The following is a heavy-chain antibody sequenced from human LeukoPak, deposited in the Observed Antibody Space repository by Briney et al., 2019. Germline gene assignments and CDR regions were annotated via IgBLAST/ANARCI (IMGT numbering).Heavy chain of an antibody. V-gene: IGHV3-43D*03. CDR2: ISWDGGST. CDR3: AKDIGYGPQIRAAFDI. CDR1: GFTFDDYA. J-gene: IGHJ3*02. Sequence: GGSLRLSCAASGFTFDDYAMHWVRQAPGKGLEWVSLISWDGGSTYYADSVKGRFTISRDNSKNSLYLQMNSLRAEDTALYYCAKDIGYGPQIRAAFDIWGQGTMVTVSS. D-gene: IGHD5-18*01.